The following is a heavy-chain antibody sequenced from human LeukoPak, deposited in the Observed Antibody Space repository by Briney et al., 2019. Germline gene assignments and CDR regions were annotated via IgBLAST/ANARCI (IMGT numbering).Heavy chain of an antibody. CDR2: INPNSGGT. D-gene: IGHD3-22*01. Sequence: ASVKVSCKASGYTFTGYYMHWVRQAPGQGLEWMGRINPNSGGTNYAQKFQGRVTMTRDTSISTAYMELSRLRSDDTAVYYCARFRSDPARYYYDRGDGLDYWGQGTLVTVSS. J-gene: IGHJ4*02. CDR1: GYTFTGYY. V-gene: IGHV1-2*06. CDR3: ARFRSDPARYYYDRGDGLDY.